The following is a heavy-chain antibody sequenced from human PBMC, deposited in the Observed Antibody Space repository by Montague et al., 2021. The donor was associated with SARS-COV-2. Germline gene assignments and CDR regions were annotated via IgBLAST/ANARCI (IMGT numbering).Heavy chain of an antibody. V-gene: IGHV4-61*02. D-gene: IGHD3-3*01. CDR3: IRGLASVDA. CDR1: GGSISSDSYY. J-gene: IGHJ5*02. CDR2: VYASGIT. Sequence: TLSLTCTVSGGSISSDSYYWSWIRQPTGKELEWNGGVYASGITNYNPTLKSRVTMSLDTSKNQFSMRLSSVTASDTALYSCIRGLASVDAWAQGTPVTVSS.